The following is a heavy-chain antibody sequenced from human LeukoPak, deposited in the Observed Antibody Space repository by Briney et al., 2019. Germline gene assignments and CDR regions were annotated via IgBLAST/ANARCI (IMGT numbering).Heavy chain of an antibody. Sequence: GESLKTSCKGSGYSFTSYWIGWVRQMPGEGLEWMGIIYPGDSDTRYSPSFQGQVTISADKSISTAYLQWSSLKASDTAMYYCARLEPEYQLLPNWFDPWGQGTLVTVSS. CDR1: GYSFTSYW. CDR3: ARLEPEYQLLPNWFDP. D-gene: IGHD2-2*01. V-gene: IGHV5-51*01. J-gene: IGHJ5*02. CDR2: IYPGDSDT.